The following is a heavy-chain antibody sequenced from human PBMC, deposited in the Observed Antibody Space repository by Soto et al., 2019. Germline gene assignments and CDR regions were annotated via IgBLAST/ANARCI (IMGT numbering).Heavy chain of an antibody. V-gene: IGHV4-61*01. CDR2: VYFTGTT. Sequence: SETLSLTCTVSGGSVSNGMYYWSWIRQPPGKGLEWIGNVYFTGTTIYNPSLKSRVTMSVDTYKDQFFLKLTSVTAADTAVYYCARYCNNSDCRYLYYFDYWGLGTLVTVS. CDR3: ARYCNNSDCRYLYYFDY. J-gene: IGHJ4*02. CDR1: GGSVSNGMYY. D-gene: IGHD2-8*01.